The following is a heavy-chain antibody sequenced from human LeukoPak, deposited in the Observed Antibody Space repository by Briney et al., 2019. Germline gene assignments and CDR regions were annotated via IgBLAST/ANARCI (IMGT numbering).Heavy chain of an antibody. D-gene: IGHD2-15*01. CDR1: GGSISSSNW. Sequence: SGTLSLTCAVSGGSISSSNWWSWVRQPPGKGLEWIGEIYHSGSANYNPSLKSRVTISVDKSKNQFSMKLSSVTAADTAVYYCARQYVVVVAASYYYYYYMDVWGKGTTVTISS. CDR3: ARQYVVVVAASYYYYYYMDV. V-gene: IGHV4-4*02. CDR2: IYHSGSA. J-gene: IGHJ6*03.